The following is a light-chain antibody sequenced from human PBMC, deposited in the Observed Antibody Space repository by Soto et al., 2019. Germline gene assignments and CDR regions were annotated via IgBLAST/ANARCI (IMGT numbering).Light chain of an antibody. Sequence: EIVLTQSPGTLSLSPGERATLSCRASQSVSSSYLAWYQQKPGQAPRLLIHDASTRATGIPARFSGSGSGTEFTLTISSLQSEDFAVYYCQQYNNWPPITFGQGTRLEIK. CDR2: DAS. J-gene: IGKJ5*01. CDR3: QQYNNWPPIT. V-gene: IGKV3-15*01. CDR1: QSVSSSY.